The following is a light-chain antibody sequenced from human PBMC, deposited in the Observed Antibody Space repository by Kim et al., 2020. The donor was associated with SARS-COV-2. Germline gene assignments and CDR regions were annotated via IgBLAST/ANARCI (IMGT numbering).Light chain of an antibody. V-gene: IGLV10-54*04. CDR1: NDNVGNQG. CDR3: SAWDFSLNGWV. CDR2: RNN. J-gene: IGLJ3*02. Sequence: QTATIAFTGNNDNVGNQGAAWLQQHQGHPPKLLSSRNNNRPSGISERFSASRSGDTASLTITGLQPEDEADYYCSAWDFSLNGWVFGGGTQLTVL.